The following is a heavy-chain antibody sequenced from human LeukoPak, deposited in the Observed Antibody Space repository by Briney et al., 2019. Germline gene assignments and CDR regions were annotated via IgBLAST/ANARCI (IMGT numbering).Heavy chain of an antibody. V-gene: IGHV3-23*01. CDR2: ISGSDGST. CDR1: GFTFSSYA. D-gene: IGHD6-6*01. J-gene: IGHJ6*02. Sequence: GGSLRLSCAASGFTFSSYAMSWVRQAPGKGLEWVSGISGSDGSTYYADSVTGRFTISRDNSKNRLYLLMNSLRAEDTALYYCAKSLGSSSWYFYNGMDVWGQGTTVTVSS. CDR3: AKSLGSSSWYFYNGMDV.